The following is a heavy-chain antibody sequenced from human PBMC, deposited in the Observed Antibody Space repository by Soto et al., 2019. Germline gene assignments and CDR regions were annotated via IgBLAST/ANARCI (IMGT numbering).Heavy chain of an antibody. D-gene: IGHD2-8*02. Sequence: EVQLVESGGGLVQPGGSLRLSCAASGFTFSAYDMHWVRQATGKGLEWVSAIGTQHDTYYPDSVKGRFTISRENAKNFLYLQMDSPRAGDTAVYYCARQASYWHGGGGWFDPWGQGTLVTVSS. V-gene: IGHV3-13*01. CDR3: ARQASYWHGGGGWFDP. CDR2: IGTQHDT. J-gene: IGHJ5*02. CDR1: GFTFSAYD.